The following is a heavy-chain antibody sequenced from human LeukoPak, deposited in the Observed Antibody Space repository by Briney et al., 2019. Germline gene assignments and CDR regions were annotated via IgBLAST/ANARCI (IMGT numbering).Heavy chain of an antibody. CDR3: ARAGGYDSFGSDTNWFDP. CDR2: ISAYNGNT. Sequence: ASVKVSCKASGYTFTSYGISWVRQAPEQGLEWMGWISAYNGNTNYAQKLQGRVTMTTDTSTSTAYMELRSLRSDDTAVYYCARAGGYDSFGSDTNWFDPWGQGTLVTVSS. V-gene: IGHV1-18*01. D-gene: IGHD5-12*01. J-gene: IGHJ5*02. CDR1: GYTFTSYG.